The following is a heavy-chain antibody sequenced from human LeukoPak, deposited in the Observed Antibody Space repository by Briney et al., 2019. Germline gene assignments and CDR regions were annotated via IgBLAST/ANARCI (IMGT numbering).Heavy chain of an antibody. CDR1: GFIYSNYW. J-gene: IGHJ4*02. Sequence: QSGGSLRLSCAASGFIYSNYWMSWVRQAPGKGLEWVANIKQDGSEKYYVDSLKGRFTISRDNANNSLSLQMNSLRAEDTSVYYCARIYRSASGYCFDHWGRGTLVTVSS. V-gene: IGHV3-7*01. D-gene: IGHD3-16*02. CDR3: ARIYRSASGYCFDH. CDR2: IKQDGSEK.